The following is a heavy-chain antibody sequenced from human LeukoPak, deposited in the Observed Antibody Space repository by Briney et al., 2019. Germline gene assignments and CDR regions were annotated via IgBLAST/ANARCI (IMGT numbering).Heavy chain of an antibody. Sequence: SVKVSCKASGGTFSSYAISWVRQAPGQGLEWMGGIIPIFGTANYAQKFQGRVTITADESTSTAYMELSSLRSEDTAVYYCARDLDFGEIITDFDYWGQGTLVTVSS. J-gene: IGHJ4*02. D-gene: IGHD4-17*01. CDR3: ARDLDFGEIITDFDY. V-gene: IGHV1-69*13. CDR1: GGTFSSYA. CDR2: IIPIFGTA.